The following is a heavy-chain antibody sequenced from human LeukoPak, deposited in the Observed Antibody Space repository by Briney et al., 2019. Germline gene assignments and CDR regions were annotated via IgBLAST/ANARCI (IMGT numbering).Heavy chain of an antibody. CDR2: IYHSGST. CDR1: GYSISSGYY. CDR3: ARHGFRNWFEP. V-gene: IGHV4-38-2*01. Sequence: SETLSLTCAVSGYSISSGYYWGWIRQPPGKGLEWIGSIYHSGSTYYNPSLKSRVTISVDTSKNQFSLKLSSVTAADTAVYYCARHGFRNWFEPWGQGTVVTVSS. D-gene: IGHD2-2*03. J-gene: IGHJ5*02.